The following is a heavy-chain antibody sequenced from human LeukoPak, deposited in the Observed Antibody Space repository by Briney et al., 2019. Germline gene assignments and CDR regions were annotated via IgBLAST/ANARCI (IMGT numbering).Heavy chain of an antibody. D-gene: IGHD6-6*01. Sequence: GASVKVSCKASGYTFSSYGISWVRQAPGQGPEWIGWISAYNGNTDYAQDLQGRATMTTDTSTSTAYMELRSLRSDDTAVYYCARDLRRSSHWFDPWGQGTLVTVSS. CDR3: ARDLRRSSHWFDP. CDR1: GYTFSSYG. J-gene: IGHJ5*02. V-gene: IGHV1-18*01. CDR2: ISAYNGNT.